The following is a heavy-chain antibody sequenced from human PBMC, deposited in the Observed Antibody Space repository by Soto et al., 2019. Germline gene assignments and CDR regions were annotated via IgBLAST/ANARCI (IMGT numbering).Heavy chain of an antibody. CDR3: TRYYDFWSGYPDLYYYYYMDV. D-gene: IGHD3-3*01. CDR2: IKSKTDGGTT. Sequence: GGSLRLSCAASGFTFSNAWMSWVRQAPGKGLEWVGRIKSKTDGGTTDYAAPVKGRFTISRDDSKNTLYLQMNSLKTEDTAVYYCTRYYDFWSGYPDLYYYYYMDVWGKGTTVTVSS. J-gene: IGHJ6*03. V-gene: IGHV3-15*01. CDR1: GFTFSNAW.